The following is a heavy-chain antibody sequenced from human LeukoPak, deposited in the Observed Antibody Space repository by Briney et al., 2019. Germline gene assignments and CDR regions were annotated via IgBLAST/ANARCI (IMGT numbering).Heavy chain of an antibody. J-gene: IGHJ6*02. Sequence: GGSLRLSCAASGFTFSNYWMSWVHQAPGKGLEWVANTEQDGSEKYYVDSVKVRFTISRDNAKNSLYLQMNSLRADDTAVYYCARGRGVDGWGQGTTVT. V-gene: IGHV3-7*01. CDR1: GFTFSNYW. CDR2: TEQDGSEK. CDR3: ARGRGVDG.